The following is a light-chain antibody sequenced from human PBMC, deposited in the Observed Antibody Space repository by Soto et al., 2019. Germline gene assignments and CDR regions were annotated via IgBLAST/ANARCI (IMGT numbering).Light chain of an antibody. J-gene: IGLJ2*01. V-gene: IGLV2-23*02. CDR1: TSDVGSYNL. CDR2: ADS. CDR3: CSYAGSRSFVL. Sequence: QSALTQPASVSGSPGQSITISCTGTTSDVGSYNLVSWYQHPPGKAPKLMIYADSKRPSGVSYRFSGSKSGNTASLTISGLQAEDEADYYCCSYAGSRSFVLFGGGTKLTVL.